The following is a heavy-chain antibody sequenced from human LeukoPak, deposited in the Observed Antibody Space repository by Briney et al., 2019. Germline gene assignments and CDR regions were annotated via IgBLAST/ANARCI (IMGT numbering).Heavy chain of an antibody. D-gene: IGHD3-16*01. CDR3: ARGYANAPVDL. CDR2: IYTSGST. J-gene: IGHJ5*02. CDR1: GGSISSYY. Sequence: SETLSLTCTVSGGSISSYYWSWIRQPPGKGLEWIGYIYTSGSTNYNPSLKSRVTISVDTSKNQFSLKLSSVTAADTAVYYCARGYANAPVDLWGQGTLVTVSS. V-gene: IGHV4-4*09.